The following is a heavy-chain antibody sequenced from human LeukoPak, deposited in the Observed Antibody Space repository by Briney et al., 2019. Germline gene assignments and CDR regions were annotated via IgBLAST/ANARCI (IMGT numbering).Heavy chain of an antibody. Sequence: SETLSLTCAVSGGSISSGGYSWSWIRQPPGKGLEWIGYIYHSGSTYYNPSLKSRVTISVDRSKNQFSLKLSSVTAADTAVYYCAREVAALRGAFDIWGQGTMVTVSS. D-gene: IGHD2-15*01. CDR2: IYHSGST. CDR3: AREVAALRGAFDI. CDR1: GGSISSGGYS. J-gene: IGHJ3*02. V-gene: IGHV4-30-2*01.